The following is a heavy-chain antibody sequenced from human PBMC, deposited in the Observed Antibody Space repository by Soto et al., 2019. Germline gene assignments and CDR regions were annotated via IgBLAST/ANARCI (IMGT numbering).Heavy chain of an antibody. V-gene: IGHV4-59*01. CDR3: GRVRYGVLVPAAMSFDS. CDR2: IYYSGST. D-gene: IGHD2-2*01. J-gene: IGHJ4*02. Sequence: SETLSLTCTVSGGSISSYYWSWIRQPPGKGLEWIGYIYYSGSTNYNPSLKSRVTISVDTSKNQFSLKLSSVTAADTAVYYCGRVRYGVLVPAAMSFDSWGQGPLVTVSS. CDR1: GGSISSYY.